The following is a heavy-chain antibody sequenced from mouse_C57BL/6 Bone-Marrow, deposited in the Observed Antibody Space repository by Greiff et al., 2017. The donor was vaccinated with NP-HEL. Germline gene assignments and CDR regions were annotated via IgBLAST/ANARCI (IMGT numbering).Heavy chain of an antibody. CDR1: GYTFTDYE. CDR2: IDPETGGT. CDR3: IHYYGSKGFDY. V-gene: IGHV1-15*01. D-gene: IGHD1-1*01. J-gene: IGHJ2*01. Sequence: QVQLQQSGAELVRPGASVTLSCKASGYTFTDYEMHWVKQTPVHGLEWIGAIDPETGGTAYNQKFKGKAILTADKSSSTAYMELRSLTSEDSAVYYCIHYYGSKGFDYWGQGTTLTVSS.